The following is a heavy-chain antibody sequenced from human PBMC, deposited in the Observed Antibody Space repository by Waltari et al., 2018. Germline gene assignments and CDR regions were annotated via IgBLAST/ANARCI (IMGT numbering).Heavy chain of an antibody. J-gene: IGHJ4*02. V-gene: IGHV4-38-2*01. D-gene: IGHD2-15*01. CDR1: GYSISSGYY. CDR3: AREDPVVAARTFDY. Sequence: QVQLQESGPGLVKPSETLSLTCAVSGYSISSGYYWGWIRQPPGKGLEWIGSIYHSGSTYYNPSLKSRVTISVDTSKNQFSLKLSSVTAADTAVYYCAREDPVVAARTFDYWGQGTLVTVSS. CDR2: IYHSGST.